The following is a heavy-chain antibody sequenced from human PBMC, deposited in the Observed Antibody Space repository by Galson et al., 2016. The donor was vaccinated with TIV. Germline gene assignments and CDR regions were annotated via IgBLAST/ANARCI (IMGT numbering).Heavy chain of an antibody. J-gene: IGHJ4*02. V-gene: IGHV3-20*04. CDR1: GFFFSSYA. Sequence: SLRLSCAGSGFFFSSYAMSWVRQAPGKGLEWVSSINWNGGSTGYADSVKGRFTISRDNAKNSLYLQMNSLRAEDTALYYCAREVACGGACYYFDNWGQGTLVTVSS. CDR3: AREVACGGACYYFDN. D-gene: IGHD2-21*02. CDR2: INWNGGST.